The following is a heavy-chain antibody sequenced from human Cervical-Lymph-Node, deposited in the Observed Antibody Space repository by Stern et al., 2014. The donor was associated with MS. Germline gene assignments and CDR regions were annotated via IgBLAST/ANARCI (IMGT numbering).Heavy chain of an antibody. CDR1: GGTFSSYT. J-gene: IGHJ4*02. V-gene: IGHV1-69*01. CDR3: ARATSDYIWGSYRYLDY. Sequence: QVQLGQSGAEVKKPGSSVKVSCKASGGTFSSYTIGWVRQAPGQGLEWIGGIIPMFGIANYAEKFQGRVTITADESTSTAYMDLSTLRSEDTAVYYCARATSDYIWGSYRYLDYWGQGTQVTVSS. D-gene: IGHD3-16*02. CDR2: IIPMFGIA.